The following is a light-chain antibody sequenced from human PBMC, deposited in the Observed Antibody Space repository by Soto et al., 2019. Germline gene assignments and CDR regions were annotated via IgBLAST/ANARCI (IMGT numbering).Light chain of an antibody. CDR3: QQYGGSPLT. Sequence: EIVLTQSPGTLSLSPGERATLSCRASQSVSSSYLAWYQQKPGQAPRLLIYGASSRATGIPDRFSGSGSGTDFTHTISRLDPEDFAVYYCQQYGGSPLTFGGGTRWIS. CDR2: GAS. CDR1: QSVSSSY. V-gene: IGKV3-20*01. J-gene: IGKJ4*01.